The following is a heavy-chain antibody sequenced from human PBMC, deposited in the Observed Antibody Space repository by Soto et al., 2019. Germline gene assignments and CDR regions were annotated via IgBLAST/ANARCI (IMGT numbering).Heavy chain of an antibody. CDR3: AKNMVITFGGAIDY. J-gene: IGHJ4*02. CDR2: ISYDGSNK. CDR1: GFTFSSYG. D-gene: IGHD3-16*01. V-gene: IGHV3-30*18. Sequence: GGSLRLSCAASGFTFSSYGMHWVRQAPGKGLEWVAVISYDGSNKYYADSVKGRFTISRDNSKNTLYLQMNSLRAEDTAVYYCAKNMVITFGGAIDYWGQGTLVTVSS.